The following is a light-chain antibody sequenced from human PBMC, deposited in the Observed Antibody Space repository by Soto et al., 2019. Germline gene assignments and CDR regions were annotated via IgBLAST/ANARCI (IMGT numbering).Light chain of an antibody. Sequence: EVVLSQSPATLSLSPGERATLSCRASQTVRNNYLAWYQQKPGQAPRLLIYDASTRATGIPARFSGSGSGTEFTLTISSLQSEDFAVYYCQQYNNWPPWTFGQGAKADNK. CDR2: DAS. V-gene: IGKV3-15*01. CDR3: QQYNNWPPWT. CDR1: QTVRNN. J-gene: IGKJ1*01.